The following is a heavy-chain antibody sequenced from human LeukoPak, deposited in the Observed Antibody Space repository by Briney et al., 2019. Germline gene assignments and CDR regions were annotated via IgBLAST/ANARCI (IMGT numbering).Heavy chain of an antibody. Sequence: PTETLSLTCTVSGGSISTYYWTWIRQPPGKGLEWIWYIYYSGNTNQNPSLNSRVTISVDTSKNQFSLKLSSVTAADTAVYYCARGRNWFDPWGQGTLVTVSS. V-gene: IGHV4-59*12. CDR2: IYYSGNT. J-gene: IGHJ5*02. CDR1: GGSISTYY. CDR3: ARGRNWFDP.